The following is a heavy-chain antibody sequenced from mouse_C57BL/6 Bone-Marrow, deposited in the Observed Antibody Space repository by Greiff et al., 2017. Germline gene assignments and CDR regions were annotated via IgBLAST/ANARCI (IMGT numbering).Heavy chain of an antibody. D-gene: IGHD2-4*01. CDR1: GFSFNTYA. CDR3: VRLHYDYPFAY. Sequence: EVQRVESGGGLVQPKGSLKLSCAASGFSFNTYAMNWVRQAPGKGLEWVARIRSKSNNYATYYADSVKDRFTISRDDSESMLYLQMNNLKTEDTAMYYCVRLHYDYPFAYWGQGTLVTVSA. CDR2: IRSKSNNYAT. J-gene: IGHJ3*01. V-gene: IGHV10-1*01.